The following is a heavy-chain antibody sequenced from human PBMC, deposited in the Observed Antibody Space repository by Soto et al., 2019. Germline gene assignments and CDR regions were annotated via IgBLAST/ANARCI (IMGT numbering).Heavy chain of an antibody. CDR3: ARDYGDYVGYFQH. CDR2: IYYSGST. D-gene: IGHD4-17*01. V-gene: IGHV4-31*03. Sequence: SETLSLTCTVSGGSISSGGYYWSWIRQHPGKGLEWIGYIYYSGSTYYNPSLKSRVTISVDTSKNQFSLKLSSVTAADTAVYYCARDYGDYVGYFQHWGQGTLVTVSS. CDR1: GGSISSGGYY. J-gene: IGHJ1*01.